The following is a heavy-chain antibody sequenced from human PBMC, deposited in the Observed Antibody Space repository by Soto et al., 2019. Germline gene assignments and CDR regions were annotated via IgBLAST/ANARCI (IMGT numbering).Heavy chain of an antibody. V-gene: IGHV4-59*01. J-gene: IGHJ4*02. CDR1: GGSISSYY. CDR3: ARDSSWYDY. Sequence: SETLSLTCTVSGGSISSYYWSWIRQPPGKGLEWIGYIYYSGSTNYNPSLKSRVTISVDTSKNQFSLKLSSVTAADTAVYYCARDSSWYDYWGQGTLVTVSS. CDR2: IYYSGST. D-gene: IGHD6-13*01.